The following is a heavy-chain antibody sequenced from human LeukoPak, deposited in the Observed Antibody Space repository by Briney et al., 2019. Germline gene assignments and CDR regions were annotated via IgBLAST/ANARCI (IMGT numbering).Heavy chain of an antibody. Sequence: GGSLRLSCAASGFTVSSNYMSWVRQAPGKGREWVSVIYSGGSTYYADSVKGRLTISRDNTKNTLYLQMNSLRAEDTAVYYCARDLNYGDYLDYWGQGTLVTVSS. D-gene: IGHD4-17*01. CDR1: GFTVSSNY. CDR3: ARDLNYGDYLDY. CDR2: IYSGGST. J-gene: IGHJ4*02. V-gene: IGHV3-66*02.